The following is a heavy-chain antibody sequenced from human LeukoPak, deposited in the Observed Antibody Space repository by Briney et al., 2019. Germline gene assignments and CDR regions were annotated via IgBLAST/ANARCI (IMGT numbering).Heavy chain of an antibody. CDR2: INPRGGSA. Sequence: ASVKVSCKASGYTFTSFFMHWVRQAPGQGLEWMGIINPRGGSATSAQRFQGRLTVTRDTSTSTVYMELSSLTSEDTAVYYCARESIVVVPAARLYEYYYGMDVWGQGTTVTVSS. CDR3: ARESIVVVPAARLYEYYYGMDV. J-gene: IGHJ6*02. D-gene: IGHD2-2*01. CDR1: GYTFTSFF. V-gene: IGHV1-46*01.